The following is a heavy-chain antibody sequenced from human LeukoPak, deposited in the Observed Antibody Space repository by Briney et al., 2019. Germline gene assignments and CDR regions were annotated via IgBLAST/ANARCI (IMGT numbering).Heavy chain of an antibody. CDR3: ARDGIQLWLASMDV. CDR2: ISSSSSYI. D-gene: IGHD5-18*01. J-gene: IGHJ6*02. Sequence: GGSLRLSCAASGFTFSSYSMNWVRQAPGKGLEWVSSISSSSSYIYYADSMKGRFTISRDNAKNSLYLQMNSLRAEDTAVYYCARDGIQLWLASMDVWGQGTTVTVSS. CDR1: GFTFSSYS. V-gene: IGHV3-21*01.